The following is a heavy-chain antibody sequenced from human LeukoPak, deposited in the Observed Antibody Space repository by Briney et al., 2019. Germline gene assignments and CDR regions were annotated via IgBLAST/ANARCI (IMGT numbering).Heavy chain of an antibody. CDR3: AKDFEFKWQQPSDH. V-gene: IGHV3-23*01. CDR2: ISGTRGNT. J-gene: IGHJ4*02. D-gene: IGHD1/OR15-1a*01. Sequence: GGSLRLSCAVSGFSFSNYAMSWVRQFPGKGLEWVSGISGTRGNTYYADSVKGRFTISRDNSKNMLYLQMNTLTAEDTAIYFCAKDFEFKWQQPSDHWGQGTPVTVSS. CDR1: GFSFSNYA.